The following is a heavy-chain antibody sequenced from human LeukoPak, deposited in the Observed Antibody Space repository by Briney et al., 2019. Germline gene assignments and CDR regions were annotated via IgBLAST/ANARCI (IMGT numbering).Heavy chain of an antibody. CDR3: ARDRGYTYGHPLDY. D-gene: IGHD5-18*01. V-gene: IGHV3-33*01. CDR2: IWYDGSNK. J-gene: IGHJ4*02. Sequence: PGRSLRLSCAASGFTFSSYGMHWVRQAPGKGLEWVAVIWYDGSNKYYADSVKGRFTISRDNSKNTLYLQMDSLRDEDTAVYYCARDRGYTYGHPLDYWGQGTLVTVSS. CDR1: GFTFSSYG.